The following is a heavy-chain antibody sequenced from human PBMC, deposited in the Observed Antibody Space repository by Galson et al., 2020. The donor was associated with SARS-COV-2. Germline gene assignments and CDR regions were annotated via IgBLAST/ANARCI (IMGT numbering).Heavy chain of an antibody. CDR3: VRRYYDYIYDY. CDR2: INAGNGET. V-gene: IGHV1-3*01. CDR1: GYTFITYA. J-gene: IGHJ4*02. D-gene: IGHD3-16*01. Sequence: ASVKVSCKASGYTFITYALHWVRQDPGQRLEWMGRINAGNGETKYSEKFQGRVTITRDTSASTAYMELSSLTSEDTAVYYCVRRYYDYIYDYWGQGTLVTVSS.